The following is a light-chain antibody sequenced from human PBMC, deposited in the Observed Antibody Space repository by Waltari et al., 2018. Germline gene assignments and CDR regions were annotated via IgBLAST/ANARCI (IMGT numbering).Light chain of an antibody. CDR2: WAS. CDR1: QSVLFRHFNQNY. J-gene: IGKJ4*01. V-gene: IGKV4-1*01. CDR3: QQYYSTPLT. Sequence: IVWTQSPVPLPVPLYGRAIMTCNSSQSVLFRHFNQNYLAWYQLREGQPPKLIIFWASVRESGVPDRFTGSGSGTNFTLTISNLQAEDVAVYYCQQYYSTPLTFGGGTKVEI.